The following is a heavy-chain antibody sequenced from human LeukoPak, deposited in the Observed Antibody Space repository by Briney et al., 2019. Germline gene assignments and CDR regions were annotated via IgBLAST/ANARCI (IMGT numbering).Heavy chain of an antibody. V-gene: IGHV3-23*01. CDR2: ISGSGGST. CDR1: GFTFSSYA. J-gene: IGHJ4*02. CDR3: AKDGNSILWWCPPDY. Sequence: PGGSLRLSCAASGFTFSSYAMSWVRQAPGKGLEWVSAISGSGGSTYYADSVKGRFTISRDNSKNTQYLQMNSLRAEDTAVYYCAKDGNSILWWCPPDYWGQGTLVTVSS. D-gene: IGHD2-21*01.